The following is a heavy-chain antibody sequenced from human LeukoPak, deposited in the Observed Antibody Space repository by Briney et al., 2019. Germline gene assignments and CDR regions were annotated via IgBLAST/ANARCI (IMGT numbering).Heavy chain of an antibody. CDR3: ARGLGFGELVWYNWFDP. J-gene: IGHJ5*02. D-gene: IGHD3-10*01. V-gene: IGHV1-2*02. Sequence: ASVKVSCKASGYTFTGYYMHWVRQAPGQGLEWMGWINPNSGGTNYAQKFQGRVTMTRDTSISTAYMELSRLRSDDTAVYYCARGLGFGELVWYNWFDPWGQGTLVTVSS. CDR1: GYTFTGYY. CDR2: INPNSGGT.